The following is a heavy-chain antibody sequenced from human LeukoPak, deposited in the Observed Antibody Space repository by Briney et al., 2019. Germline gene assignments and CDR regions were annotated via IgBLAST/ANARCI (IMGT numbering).Heavy chain of an antibody. D-gene: IGHD2-2*01. CDR3: ARDWWVPAAPYRRNWFDP. V-gene: IGHV4-34*01. CDR2: VNHSGST. J-gene: IGHJ5*02. CDR1: GGSFSDYY. Sequence: SETLSLTCAVYGGSFSDYYWSWIRQSPGKGLEWIGEVNHSGSTNYNPSLKSRVTISIDSSKNQFSLKLSSVTAADTAVYYCARDWWVPAAPYRRNWFDPWGQGTLVTVSS.